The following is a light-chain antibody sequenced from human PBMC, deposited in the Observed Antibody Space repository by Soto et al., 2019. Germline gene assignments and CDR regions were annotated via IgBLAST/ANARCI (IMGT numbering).Light chain of an antibody. CDR1: SSDVGGYNY. Sequence: QSALSQPPSASGSPGQSVTISCTGTSSDVGGYNYVSWYQQDPGKAPKLMIYEVNKRPSGVPDRFSGSKSGNTASLTVSGLQPEDDSDYYCSSYAGSNNVVFGGETKLTVL. J-gene: IGLJ2*01. V-gene: IGLV2-8*01. CDR2: EVN. CDR3: SSYAGSNNVV.